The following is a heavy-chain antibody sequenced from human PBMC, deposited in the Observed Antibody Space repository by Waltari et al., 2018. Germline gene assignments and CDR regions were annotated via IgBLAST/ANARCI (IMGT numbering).Heavy chain of an antibody. D-gene: IGHD4-17*01. CDR3: AREGVGNYGEIYDYGMDV. J-gene: IGHJ6*02. CDR1: GGTFSSYA. V-gene: IGHV1-69*04. Sequence: QVQLVQSGAEVKKPGSSVKVSCKASGGTFSSYAISWVRQAPGQGLEWMGRIIPILGIANYAQKFQGRVTITADKSTSTAYMELSSLRSEDTAVYYCAREGVGNYGEIYDYGMDVWGQGTTVTVSS. CDR2: IIPILGIA.